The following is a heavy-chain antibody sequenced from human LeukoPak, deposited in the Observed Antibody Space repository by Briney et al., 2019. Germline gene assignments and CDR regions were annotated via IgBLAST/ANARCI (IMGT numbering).Heavy chain of an antibody. Sequence: ASVKVSCKVSGYTLTVLSMHWVRQAPGKGLEWMGGFDPEDGETIYAQKFQGRVTMTEDTSTDTAYMELSSLRSEDTAVYYCATSGQLDPNDWYFDLWGRGTLVTVSS. V-gene: IGHV1-24*01. CDR2: FDPEDGET. CDR1: GYTLTVLS. CDR3: ATSGQLDPNDWYFDL. J-gene: IGHJ2*01. D-gene: IGHD6-6*01.